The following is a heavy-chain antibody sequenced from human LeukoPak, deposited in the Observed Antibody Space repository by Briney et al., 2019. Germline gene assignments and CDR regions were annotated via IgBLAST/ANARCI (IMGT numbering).Heavy chain of an antibody. Sequence: PGGSLRLSCAASGFTFSSYWMSWVRQAPGKGLEWVANIKQDGSEKYYVDSVKGRFTISRDNAKNSLYLQMNSLRAEDTAVYYCAREPYYYGSGSRFDYWGQGTLVTVSS. V-gene: IGHV3-7*01. CDR1: GFTFSSYW. D-gene: IGHD3-10*01. J-gene: IGHJ4*02. CDR3: AREPYYYGSGSRFDY. CDR2: IKQDGSEK.